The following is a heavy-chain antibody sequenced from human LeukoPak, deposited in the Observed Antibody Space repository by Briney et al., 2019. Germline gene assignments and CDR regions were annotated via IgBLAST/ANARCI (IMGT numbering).Heavy chain of an antibody. CDR1: GGSISSYH. V-gene: IGHV4-59*08. D-gene: IGHD6-6*01. CDR3: ARHGIRQLPFDY. J-gene: IGHJ4*02. Sequence: PSETLSLTCTVSGGSISSYHWSWIRQPPGKGLQWIGYIYSSGSTNYNPSLESRVTISVDTSKNQFSLKLSSVTAADTAVYYCARHGIRQLPFDYWGQGTLVTVSS. CDR2: IYSSGST.